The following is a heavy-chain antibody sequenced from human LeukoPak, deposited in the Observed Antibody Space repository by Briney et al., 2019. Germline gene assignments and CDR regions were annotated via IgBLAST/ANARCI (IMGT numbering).Heavy chain of an antibody. Sequence: PGGSLRLSCAASGFTFSSYSMNWVRQAPGKGLEWVSSISSSSRYIYYADSMKGRFTISRDNSKNSLYLQMNSLRAEDTAVYYCARDRYCSGGSCYSDFDYWGQGTLVTVSS. V-gene: IGHV3-21*06. D-gene: IGHD2-15*01. J-gene: IGHJ4*02. CDR2: ISSSSRYI. CDR3: ARDRYCSGGSCYSDFDY. CDR1: GFTFSSYS.